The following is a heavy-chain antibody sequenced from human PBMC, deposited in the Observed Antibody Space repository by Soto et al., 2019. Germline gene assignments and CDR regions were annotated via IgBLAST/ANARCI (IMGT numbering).Heavy chain of an antibody. D-gene: IGHD2-21*02. Sequence: QVQLQQWGAGLLKPSETLSLTCAVYGGSFSGYYWSWIRQPPGKGLEWIGEINHSGSTNYNPSLKSRVTISGDTSKNQFSLKLSSVTAADTAVYYCARGRVVVTFHNWFDPWGQGTLVTVSS. CDR3: ARGRVVVTFHNWFDP. CDR2: INHSGST. J-gene: IGHJ5*02. CDR1: GGSFSGYY. V-gene: IGHV4-34*01.